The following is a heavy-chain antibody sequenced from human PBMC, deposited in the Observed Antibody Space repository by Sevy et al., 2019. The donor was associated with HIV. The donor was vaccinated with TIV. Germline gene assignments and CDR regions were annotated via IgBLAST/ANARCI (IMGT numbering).Heavy chain of an antibody. CDR2: ISSGTTYT. Sequence: GGPLRLSCAASGFTFSDYYMSWISQAPGKGLEWISFISSGTTYTKYADSVRGRFTISRDNSKNSLFLQMNSLRGDDTAIYYCARDRRNYGGQYFDYWGQGPLVTVSS. D-gene: IGHD4-17*01. J-gene: IGHJ4*02. CDR1: GFTFSDYY. V-gene: IGHV3-11*06. CDR3: ARDRRNYGGQYFDY.